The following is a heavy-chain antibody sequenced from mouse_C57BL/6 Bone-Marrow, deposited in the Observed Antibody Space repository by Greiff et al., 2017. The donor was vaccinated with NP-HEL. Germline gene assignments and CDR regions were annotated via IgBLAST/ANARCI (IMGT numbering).Heavy chain of an antibody. CDR3: AREDYGSSFYWYFDV. Sequence: VKLQESGAELARPGASVKLSCKASGYTFTSYGISWVKQRTGQGLEWIGEIYPRSGNTYYNEKFKGKATLTADKSSSTAYMELRSLTSEDSAVYFCAREDYGSSFYWYFDVWGTGTTVTVSS. D-gene: IGHD1-1*01. J-gene: IGHJ1*03. CDR1: GYTFTSYG. CDR2: IYPRSGNT. V-gene: IGHV1-81*01.